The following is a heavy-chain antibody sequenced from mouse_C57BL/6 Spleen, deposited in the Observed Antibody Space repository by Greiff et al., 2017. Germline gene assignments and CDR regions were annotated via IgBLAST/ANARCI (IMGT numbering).Heavy chain of an antibody. V-gene: IGHV1-53*01. Sequence: VKLQQPGTELVKPGASVKLSCKASGYTFTSYWMHWVKQRPGQGLEWIGNINPSNGGTNYNEKFKSKATLTVDKSSSTAYMQLSSLTSEDSAVDYCARGDYGYAMDYWGQGTSVTVSS. CDR2: INPSNGGT. CDR1: GYTFTSYW. J-gene: IGHJ4*01. CDR3: ARGDYGYAMDY. D-gene: IGHD2-4*01.